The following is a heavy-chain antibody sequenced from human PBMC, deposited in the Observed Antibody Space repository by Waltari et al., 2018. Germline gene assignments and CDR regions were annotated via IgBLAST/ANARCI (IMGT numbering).Heavy chain of an antibody. J-gene: IGHJ5*02. D-gene: IGHD2-15*01. Sequence: QVQLQESGPGLVKPSQTLSLTCTVSGGSISSGGYSWSWIRKHPGKGLEWIGYIYYSGSSYYNPSLKSRVTISVDTSKNQFSLKLSSVTAADTAVYYCARDTCSGGSCYYNWFDPWGQGTLVTVAS. CDR3: ARDTCSGGSCYYNWFDP. CDR1: GGSISSGGYS. V-gene: IGHV4-31*03. CDR2: IYYSGSS.